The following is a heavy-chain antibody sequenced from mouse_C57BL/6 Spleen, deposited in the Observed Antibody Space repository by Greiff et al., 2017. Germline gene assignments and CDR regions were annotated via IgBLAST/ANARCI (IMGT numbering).Heavy chain of an antibody. J-gene: IGHJ4*01. CDR3: ARYYDEAYAMDY. V-gene: IGHV3-6*01. D-gene: IGHD2-4*01. CDR2: ISYDGSN. Sequence: VQLKQSGPGLVKPSQSLSLTCSVTGYSITSGYYWNWIRQFPGNKLEWMGYISYDGSNNYNPSLKNRISITRDTSKNQFFLKLNSVTTEYTATYYCARYYDEAYAMDYWGQGTSVTVSS. CDR1: GYSITSGYY.